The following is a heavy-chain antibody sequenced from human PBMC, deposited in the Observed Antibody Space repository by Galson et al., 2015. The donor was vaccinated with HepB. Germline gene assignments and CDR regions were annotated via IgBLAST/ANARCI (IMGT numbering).Heavy chain of an antibody. CDR1: GFTFSSYA. V-gene: IGHV3-30-3*01. D-gene: IGHD4-23*01. CDR2: ISYDGSNK. J-gene: IGHJ3*02. Sequence: SLRLSCAASGFTFSSYAMHWVRQAPGKGLEWVAVISYDGSNKYYAGSVKGRFTISRDNSKNTLYLQMNSLRAEDTAVYFCARDDWVDFGGPLGDDAFDIWGQGTMVTVSS. CDR3: ARDDWVDFGGPLGDDAFDI.